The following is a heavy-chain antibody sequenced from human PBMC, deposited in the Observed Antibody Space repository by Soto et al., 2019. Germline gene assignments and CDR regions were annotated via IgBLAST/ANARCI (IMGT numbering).Heavy chain of an antibody. V-gene: IGHV1-18*01. D-gene: IGHD2-2*01. CDR1: GYTFTSYG. CDR2: ISAYNGNT. J-gene: IGHJ5*02. CDR3: AREVVVVPAAIKWFDP. Sequence: ASVKVSCKASGYTFTSYGISWVRQAPGQGLEWMGWISAYNGNTNYAQKLQGRVTMTTDTSTSTAYMELRSLRSDDTAVYYCAREVVVVPAAIKWFDPWGQGTLVTVSS.